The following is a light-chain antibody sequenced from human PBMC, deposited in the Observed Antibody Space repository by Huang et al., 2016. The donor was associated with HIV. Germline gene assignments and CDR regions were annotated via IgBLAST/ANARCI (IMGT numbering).Light chain of an antibody. CDR1: QSVSTN. J-gene: IGKJ2*01. V-gene: IGKV3-15*01. Sequence: EIVMTQSPATMSVSPGERATLSCRASQSVSTNLAWYQQKPGQAPRLLIYGASTRATGIPARFSAFGSGTDFTLTISSLQSEDFAVYYCQQYNNWPYTFGQGTKLEIK. CDR2: GAS. CDR3: QQYNNWPYT.